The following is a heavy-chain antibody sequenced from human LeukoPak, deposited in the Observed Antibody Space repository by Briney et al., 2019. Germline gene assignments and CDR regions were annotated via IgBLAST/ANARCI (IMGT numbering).Heavy chain of an antibody. D-gene: IGHD1-7*01. CDR1: GFTFSSYG. V-gene: IGHV3-33*06. CDR3: AKLPYSWNYDPYYFDY. CDR2: IWYDGSNK. J-gene: IGHJ4*02. Sequence: PGGSLRLSCAASGFTFSSYGMHWVRQAPGKGLEWVAVIWYDGSNKYYADSVKGRFTISRDNSKNTLYLQMNSLRAEDTAVYYCAKLPYSWNYDPYYFDYWGQGTLVTVSS.